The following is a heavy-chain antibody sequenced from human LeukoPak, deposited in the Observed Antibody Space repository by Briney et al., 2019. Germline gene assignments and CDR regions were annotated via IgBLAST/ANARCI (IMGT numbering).Heavy chain of an antibody. Sequence: MPSETLSLTCTVSGGSISSYYWSWIRQPAGKGLEWIGRIFSSGNTNYNPSLKSRVTMSIDTSKRQISLRVSSVTAADTAVYYCARGLLSAVEYWGPGTLVTVSS. CDR1: GGSISSYY. D-gene: IGHD6-19*01. J-gene: IGHJ4*02. CDR3: ARGLLSAVEY. CDR2: IFSSGNT. V-gene: IGHV4-4*07.